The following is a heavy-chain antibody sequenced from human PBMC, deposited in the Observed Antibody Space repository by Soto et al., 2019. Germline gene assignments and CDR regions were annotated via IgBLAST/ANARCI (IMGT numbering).Heavy chain of an antibody. CDR3: AKDWRIFGLAEGFDY. Sequence: EVQLLESGGGLVQPGGSLRLSCATSGFTFSSYGMSWVRQAPGKGLEWVSVISGSAGSRYYADSVKGRFTISRDNSKNTLYLQMNSLRAEDTAVYYCAKDWRIFGLAEGFDYWGQGTLVTVSS. V-gene: IGHV3-23*01. D-gene: IGHD3-3*01. CDR1: GFTFSSYG. CDR2: ISGSAGSR. J-gene: IGHJ4*02.